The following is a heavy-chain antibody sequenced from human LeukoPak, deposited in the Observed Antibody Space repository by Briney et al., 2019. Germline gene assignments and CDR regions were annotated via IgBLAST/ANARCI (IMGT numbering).Heavy chain of an antibody. CDR1: GYSFTSYW. Sequence: GESLKISCKGSGYSFTSYWISWVRQMPGKGLEWMGRIDPSGSYTNYSPSFQGHVTISADKSISTAYLQWSSLKASDTAMYYCARHPPYSSSWLAWGQGTLVTVSS. D-gene: IGHD6-13*01. V-gene: IGHV5-10-1*01. CDR2: IDPSGSYT. J-gene: IGHJ5*02. CDR3: ARHPPYSSSWLA.